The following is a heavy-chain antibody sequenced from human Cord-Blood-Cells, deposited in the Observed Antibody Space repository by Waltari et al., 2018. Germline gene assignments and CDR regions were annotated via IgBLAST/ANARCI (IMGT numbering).Heavy chain of an antibody. CDR2: NNPNSGST. V-gene: IGHV1-2*06. D-gene: IGHD2-15*01. J-gene: IGHJ4*02. CDR3: ARDGGNPSPSDY. CDR1: GYTFTGYY. Sequence: QVQLVQSGAEVKKPGASVKVSCKASGYTFTGYYMHWVRKAPGQGLEWMGRNNPNSGSTNYAQKFQGRVTMTRDTSISTAYMELSRLRSDDTAVYYCARDGGNPSPSDYWGQGTLVTVSS.